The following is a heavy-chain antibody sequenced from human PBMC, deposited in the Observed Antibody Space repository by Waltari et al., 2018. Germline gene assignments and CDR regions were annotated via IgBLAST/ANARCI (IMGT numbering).Heavy chain of an antibody. J-gene: IGHJ6*02. CDR3: ARAGPRDYYYYGMDV. CDR1: GGSFSGYY. V-gene: IGHV4-34*01. CDR2: INHSGST. Sequence: QVQLQQWGAGLLKPSETLSLTCAVYGGSFSGYYWSWIRQPPGKVLEWIGEINHSGSTNYNPSLKSRVTISVDTSKNQFSLKLSSVTAADTAVYYCARAGPRDYYYYGMDVWGQGTTVTVSS.